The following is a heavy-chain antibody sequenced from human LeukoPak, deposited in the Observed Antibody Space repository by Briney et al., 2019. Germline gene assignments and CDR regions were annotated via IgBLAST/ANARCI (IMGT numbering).Heavy chain of an antibody. Sequence: PGGSLRLSCAASGFTLSSYWMHWVRQAPGKGLVWVSRINGDGRITTYADSVKGRFTISRDTAKNTLYLQMNSLRAEDTAVYYCERVHVGTDMVDIDYWGQGNLVTVSS. CDR1: GFTLSSYW. V-gene: IGHV3-74*01. J-gene: IGHJ4*02. CDR2: INGDGRIT. CDR3: ERVHVGTDMVDIDY. D-gene: IGHD5-18*01.